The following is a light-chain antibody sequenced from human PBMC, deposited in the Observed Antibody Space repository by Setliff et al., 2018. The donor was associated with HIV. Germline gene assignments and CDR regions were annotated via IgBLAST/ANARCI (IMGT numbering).Light chain of an antibody. V-gene: IGLV2-14*01. J-gene: IGLJ1*01. CDR2: EVS. Sequence: QSVLTQPASVSGSPGQSITISCTGTSSDVGNYNYVSWYQQHPGKAPKLMIYEVSNRPSGISNRFSGSKSGNTASLTISGPQAEDEADYYCSSHTPSSTLVFGTGTKVTVL. CDR1: SSDVGNYNY. CDR3: SSHTPSSTLV.